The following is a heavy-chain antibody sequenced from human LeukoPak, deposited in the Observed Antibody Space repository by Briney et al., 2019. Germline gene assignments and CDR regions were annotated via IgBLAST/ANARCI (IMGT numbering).Heavy chain of an antibody. CDR1: GGSISSSSYY. CDR3: ARKGVQDFWSGSGFSWFDP. Sequence: PSETLSLTCTVSGGSISSSSYYWGWLRQPPGKGLEWIGSIYYSWSTYYNPSLKRRVTISVDTSKSQFSLKLSSVTTADTAVYYCARKGVQDFWSGSGFSWFDPWGQGTLVTVSS. CDR2: IYYSWST. V-gene: IGHV4-39*01. D-gene: IGHD3-3*01. J-gene: IGHJ5*02.